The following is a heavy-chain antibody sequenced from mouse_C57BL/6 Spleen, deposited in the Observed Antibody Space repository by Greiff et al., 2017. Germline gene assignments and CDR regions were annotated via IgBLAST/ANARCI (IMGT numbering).Heavy chain of an antibody. J-gene: IGHJ2*01. CDR2: IDPSDSYT. CDR3: ARYTLHFDY. Sequence: VQLQQPGAELVMPGASVKLSCKASGYTFTSYWMHWVKQRPGRGLEWIGEIDPSDSYTNYNQKFKGKSTLTVDKSSSTAYMQLSSLTSEDSAVYYCARYTLHFDYWGQGTTLTVSS. CDR1: GYTFTSYW. V-gene: IGHV1-69*01.